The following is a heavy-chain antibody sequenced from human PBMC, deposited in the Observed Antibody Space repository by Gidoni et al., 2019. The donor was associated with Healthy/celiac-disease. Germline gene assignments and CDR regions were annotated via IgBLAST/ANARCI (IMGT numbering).Heavy chain of an antibody. D-gene: IGHD2-21*02. V-gene: IGHV3-23*01. Sequence: EVQLLESGGGLVHPGGSLRLSCAASGFTFRRYAMSWVRQAPGKGLEWVSAISGSGGSTYYADSVKGRFTISRDNSKNTLYLQMNSLRAEDTAVYYCARHIVVVTAITDAFDIWGQGTMVTVSS. CDR2: ISGSGGST. J-gene: IGHJ3*02. CDR1: GFTFRRYA. CDR3: ARHIVVVTAITDAFDI.